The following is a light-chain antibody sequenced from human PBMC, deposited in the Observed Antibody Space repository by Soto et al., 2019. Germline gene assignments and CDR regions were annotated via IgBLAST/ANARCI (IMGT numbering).Light chain of an antibody. J-gene: IGKJ3*01. Sequence: DIEMTQSPATLSVSLGERVTLSCRASQSVSNYLAWYQQKPGQAPRLLIYAASSRATGIPARFSGSGSRTDFTLTISSLEPEDFAVYYCQQRSTWPFTFGHGTKVDI. CDR2: AAS. CDR1: QSVSNY. V-gene: IGKV3-11*01. CDR3: QQRSTWPFT.